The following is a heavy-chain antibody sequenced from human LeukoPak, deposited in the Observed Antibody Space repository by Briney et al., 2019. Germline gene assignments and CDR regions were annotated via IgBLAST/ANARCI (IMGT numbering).Heavy chain of an antibody. J-gene: IGHJ3*02. V-gene: IGHV4-4*02. CDR1: GGSISSTHW. CDR3: ARDQWLLRGGDHDAFDI. D-gene: IGHD6-19*01. CDR2: IFHSGTT. Sequence: PSGTLPLTCAVSGGSISSTHWWNWVRQPPGKGLEWIGEIFHSGTTNYNPSLKSRVTISIDKSKNQFSLKLRSVTAADTAVYYCARDQWLLRGGDHDAFDIWGQGTMVTVSS.